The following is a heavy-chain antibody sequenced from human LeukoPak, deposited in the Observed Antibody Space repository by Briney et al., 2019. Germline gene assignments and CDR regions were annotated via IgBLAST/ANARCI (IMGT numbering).Heavy chain of an antibody. CDR2: IIPILGIA. V-gene: IGHV1-69*04. CDR1: GGTFSSYA. D-gene: IGHD3-22*01. J-gene: IGHJ4*02. Sequence: ASVKVSCKASGGTFSSYAIIWVRQAPGQGLEWMGRIIPILGIANYAQKFQGRVTITADKSTSTAYMELSSLRSEDTAVYYCARDGSDYDSSGYYYDYWGQGTLVTVSS. CDR3: ARDGSDYDSSGYYYDY.